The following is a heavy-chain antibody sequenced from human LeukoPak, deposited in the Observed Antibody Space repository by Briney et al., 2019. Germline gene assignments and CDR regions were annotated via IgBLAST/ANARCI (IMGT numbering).Heavy chain of an antibody. CDR1: GFSFSTYA. CDR3: VKGPGPTVNYYFDF. V-gene: IGHV3-64D*06. CDR2: ISTNGGTT. D-gene: IGHD4-17*01. J-gene: IGHJ4*02. Sequence: PGGSLRLSCSASGFSFSTYAMHWVRQAPGKGLEHVSAISTNGGTTYYAESSRGRFAFSRDNSKNTLYLQMSSLRADDTAVYYCVKGPGPTVNYYFDFWGQGTLVTVSS.